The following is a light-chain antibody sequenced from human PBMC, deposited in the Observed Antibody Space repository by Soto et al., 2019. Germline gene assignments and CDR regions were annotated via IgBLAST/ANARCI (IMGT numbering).Light chain of an antibody. CDR1: QSLVYSDGNAY. CDR3: MQCTPWPPYT. CDR2: KVS. J-gene: IGKJ2*01. Sequence: DVVMTQSPLSLPVTLGQPASISCRSSQSLVYSDGNAYLNWFHQRPGQSPRLLIYKVSYRDSGVLDIFRVSVSVSFFTLKISRVEAEDVGFYYCMQCTPWPPYTFGQGTKLDIK. V-gene: IGKV2-30*01.